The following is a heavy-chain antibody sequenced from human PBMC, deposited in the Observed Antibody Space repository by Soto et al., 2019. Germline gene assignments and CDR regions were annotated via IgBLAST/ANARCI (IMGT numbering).Heavy chain of an antibody. D-gene: IGHD1-26*01. V-gene: IGHV4-59*01. CDR3: ARCYGSVTAGYYYYGMDV. CDR2: IYYSGST. J-gene: IGHJ6*02. Sequence: LSLTCTVSGGSLSSYYWIWLRQPPGKGLGWIAYIYYSGSTNYNPSLKSRVTISVDTSKNQFSLKLSSVTAADTAVYYCARCYGSVTAGYYYYGMDVWGQGTTVTVSS. CDR1: GGSLSSYY.